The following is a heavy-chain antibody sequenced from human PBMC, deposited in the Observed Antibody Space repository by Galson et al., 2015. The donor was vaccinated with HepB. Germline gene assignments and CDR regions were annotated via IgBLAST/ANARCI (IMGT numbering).Heavy chain of an antibody. J-gene: IGHJ6*03. Sequence: SVKVSCKVSGYTLTELSMHWVRQAPGKGLEWMGGFDPEDGETIYAQKFQGRVTMTEDTSTDTAYMELSSLGSEDTAVYYCATWGGYRDHCYMDVWGKGTTVTVSS. CDR2: FDPEDGET. CDR3: ATWGGYRDHCYMDV. V-gene: IGHV1-24*01. D-gene: IGHD3-16*02. CDR1: GYTLTELS.